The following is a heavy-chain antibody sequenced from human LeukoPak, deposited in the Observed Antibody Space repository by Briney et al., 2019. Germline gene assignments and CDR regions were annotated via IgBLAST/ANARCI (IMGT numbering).Heavy chain of an antibody. CDR1: GFTFSHYW. V-gene: IGHV3-7*01. J-gene: IGHJ4*02. D-gene: IGHD7-27*01. CDR3: ARADWGSIDY. CDR2: IRPDANDG. Sequence: GGSPRLSCAASGFTFSHYWMAWVRQAPGKGLEWVAIIRPDANDGSYVDSVKGRFTISRDNAKNSLYLQLNSLRAEDTAVYFCARADWGSIDYWGQGALVTVSS.